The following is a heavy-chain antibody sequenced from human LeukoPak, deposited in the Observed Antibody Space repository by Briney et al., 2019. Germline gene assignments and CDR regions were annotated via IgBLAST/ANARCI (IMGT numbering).Heavy chain of an antibody. CDR1: GGSISSYY. J-gene: IGHJ5*02. CDR3: ARGVVPAAKRWFDP. Sequence: SETLSLTCTVSGGSISSYYWSWIRQPPGKGLEWIGYIYYSGSTNYNPSLKSRVTISVDTSKNQFSLKLSSVTAADTAVYYCARGVVPAAKRWFDPWGQGTLVTVSS. D-gene: IGHD2-2*01. CDR2: IYYSGST. V-gene: IGHV4-59*01.